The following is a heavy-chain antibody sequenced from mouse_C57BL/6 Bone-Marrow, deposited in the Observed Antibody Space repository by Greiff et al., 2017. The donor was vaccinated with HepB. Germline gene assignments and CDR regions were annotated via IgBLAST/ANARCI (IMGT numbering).Heavy chain of an antibody. J-gene: IGHJ4*01. D-gene: IGHD2-2*01. CDR1: GYTFTSYG. CDR2: IYPRSGNT. CDR3: AREGLRRYAMDY. V-gene: IGHV1-81*01. Sequence: VQLQPSGAELARPGASVKLSCKASGYTFTSYGISWVKQRTGQGLEWIGEIYPRSGNTYYNEKFKGKATLTADKSSSTAYMELRSLTSEDSAVYFCAREGLRRYAMDYWGQGTSVTVSS.